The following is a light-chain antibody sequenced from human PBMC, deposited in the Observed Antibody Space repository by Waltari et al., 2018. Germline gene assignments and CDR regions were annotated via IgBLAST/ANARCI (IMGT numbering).Light chain of an antibody. V-gene: IGKV3-15*01. CDR1: ESISIN. J-gene: IGKJ2*01. CDR2: GAS. CDR3: HQYNNRPPYT. Sequence: TQSPATLSVPLGERVTPTCRASESISINLAWYQQKPGQTPRLIIHGASKRATGVPARFAGSGSRTEFTLIISSLQSEDIAVYYCHQYNNRPPYTFGQGTKLEIK.